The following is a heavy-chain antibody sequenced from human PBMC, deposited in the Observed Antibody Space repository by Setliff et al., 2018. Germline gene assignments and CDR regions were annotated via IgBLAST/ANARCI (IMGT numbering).Heavy chain of an antibody. CDR3: ARVRNTQNGFFDY. CDR1: GDSISSTYH. CDR2: IYHSGNT. V-gene: IGHV4-38-2*02. J-gene: IGHJ4*02. D-gene: IGHD1-1*01. Sequence: SETLSLTCNVSGDSISSTYHWGWIRQSPGKGLEWIGTIYHSGNTYYNPSLNSRLTISVDTSKNQFSLRLTSVTAADTAIHYCARVRNTQNGFFDYWSQGTLVTVSS.